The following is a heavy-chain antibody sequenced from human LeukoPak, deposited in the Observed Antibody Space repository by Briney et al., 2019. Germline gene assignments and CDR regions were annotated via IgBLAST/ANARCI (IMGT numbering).Heavy chain of an antibody. CDR3: ARGRASAGGYGGYDWGVWFDP. J-gene: IGHJ5*02. Sequence: ASVKVSCKASGHTFTNYDINWVRQATGQGLQWMGWMNPNSGHTGYAQKFQGRVTITRNTSITTAYMELSSPRSEDTAVYYCARGRASAGGYGGYDWGVWFDPWGQGTLVTVSS. CDR2: MNPNSGHT. V-gene: IGHV1-8*03. D-gene: IGHD5-12*01. CDR1: GHTFTNYD.